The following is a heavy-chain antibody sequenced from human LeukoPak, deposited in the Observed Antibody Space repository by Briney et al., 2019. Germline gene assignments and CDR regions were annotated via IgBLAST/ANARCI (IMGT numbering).Heavy chain of an antibody. CDR1: GGSISSSSYY. V-gene: IGHV4-39*01. Sequence: PSETLSLTCTVSGGSISSSSYYWGWIRQPPGKGLEWIGSIYYSGSTYYNPSLKSRVTISVDTSKNQFSLKLSSVTAADTAVYYCARHEYSSSWYVEYFDYWGQGTLVTVSS. D-gene: IGHD6-13*01. CDR3: ARHEYSSSWYVEYFDY. J-gene: IGHJ4*02. CDR2: IYYSGST.